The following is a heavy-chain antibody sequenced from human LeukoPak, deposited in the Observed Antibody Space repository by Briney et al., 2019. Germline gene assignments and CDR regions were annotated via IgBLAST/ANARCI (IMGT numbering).Heavy chain of an antibody. V-gene: IGHV4-4*09. J-gene: IGHJ3*02. CDR3: ARQKCTSASCLTKNAFDI. Sequence: SETLSFKATVYASISGYFWSWLRQPRGKGLEWIGYIYTSGSTNYTPSLESRVTISVDTSNTPSSLELSTLTAADTAVYYCARQKCTSASCLTKNAFDIWGQGTMVTVSS. D-gene: IGHD2-2*01. CDR2: IYTSGST. CDR1: ASISGYF.